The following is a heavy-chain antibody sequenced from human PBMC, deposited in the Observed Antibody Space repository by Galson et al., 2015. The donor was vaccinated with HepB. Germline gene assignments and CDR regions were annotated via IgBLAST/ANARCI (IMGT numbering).Heavy chain of an antibody. CDR2: IIPIFGPA. D-gene: IGHD3-10*01. CDR3: ARDTVYGAMVRGVTPFDY. CDR1: GGTFSTYA. V-gene: IGHV1-69*13. Sequence: SVKVSCKASGGTFSTYAISWVRQAPGQGLEWMGGIIPIFGPANYAQKFQGRVTITADESTSTAYMELSSLRSEDTAVYYCARDTVYGAMVRGVTPFDYWGQGTLVTVSS. J-gene: IGHJ4*02.